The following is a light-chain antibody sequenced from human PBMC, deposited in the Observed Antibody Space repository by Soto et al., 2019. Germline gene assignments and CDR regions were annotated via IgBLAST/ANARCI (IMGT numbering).Light chain of an antibody. CDR2: AAS. CDR1: QGIRNF. J-gene: IGKJ3*01. V-gene: IGKV1-27*01. CDR3: QKYSSVPV. Sequence: DIQMTQSPTSLSASAGDRVTITCRASQGIRNFVAWYQQKPGKAPKLLIYAASTLQSGVPSPFSGSGSGTDFPLTINSLQPEDVATYSCQKYSSVPVFGPGTKVEIK.